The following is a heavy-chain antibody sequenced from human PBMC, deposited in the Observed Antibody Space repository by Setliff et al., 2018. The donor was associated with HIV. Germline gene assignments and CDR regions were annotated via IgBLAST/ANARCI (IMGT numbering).Heavy chain of an antibody. Sequence: SETLSLTCTVSGGSMNSGGYYWTWIRQHPGKGLEWIGYIYASGSPDYNPSLESRVTISSETSKNQFSLKLKSVTGADTAVYYCARVFHSLPTGLNDPFDMWGQGTLVTVSS. CDR1: GGSMNSGGYY. J-gene: IGHJ3*02. CDR3: ARVFHSLPTGLNDPFDM. CDR2: IYASGSP. D-gene: IGHD4-17*01. V-gene: IGHV4-31*03.